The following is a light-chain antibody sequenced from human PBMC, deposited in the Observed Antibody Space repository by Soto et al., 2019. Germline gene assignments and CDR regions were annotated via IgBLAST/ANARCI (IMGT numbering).Light chain of an antibody. J-gene: IGKJ4*01. Sequence: EIVFTQSPATLSLSPGERATLSCRASQSVSSYLAWYQQKPGQAPRLLIYDASNRATGIPARFSGSGSGTDFTLTISSLEPEDFAVYYCQQRYNWPRGTFGGGTKVDIK. CDR1: QSVSSY. CDR3: QQRYNWPRGT. CDR2: DAS. V-gene: IGKV3-11*01.